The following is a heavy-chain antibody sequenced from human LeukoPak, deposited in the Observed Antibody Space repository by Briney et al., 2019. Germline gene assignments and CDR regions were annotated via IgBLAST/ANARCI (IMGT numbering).Heavy chain of an antibody. J-gene: IGHJ5*02. Sequence: GGSLRLSCAASVFTFSVYYMSWIRQAPGKGLEGVSYLSSSSTYTDYADSVKGRFTISRDNAKNSLYLQMNSLRAEDTAVYYCARASYYSDITGPWWFDPWGQGTLVTVSS. CDR1: VFTFSVYY. D-gene: IGHD3-22*01. CDR3: ARASYYSDITGPWWFDP. CDR2: LSSSSTYT. V-gene: IGHV3-11*06.